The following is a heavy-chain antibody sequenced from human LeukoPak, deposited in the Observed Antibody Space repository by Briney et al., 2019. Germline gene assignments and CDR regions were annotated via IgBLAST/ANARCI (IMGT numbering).Heavy chain of an antibody. D-gene: IGHD5-24*01. CDR2: INPNSGGT. Sequence: ASVKVSCKASGYTFTGYYMHWVRQAPGQGLEWMGRINPNSGGTNYAQKFQGRVTMTRDTSISTAYMELSRLRSDDTAVYYCARDRPADGYNYELDYWGQGTLVTVSS. CDR1: GYTFTGYY. J-gene: IGHJ4*02. V-gene: IGHV1-2*06. CDR3: ARDRPADGYNYELDY.